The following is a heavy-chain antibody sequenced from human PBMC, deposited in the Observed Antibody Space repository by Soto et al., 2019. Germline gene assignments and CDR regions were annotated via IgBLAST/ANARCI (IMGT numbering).Heavy chain of an antibody. CDR2: ISYDGSNK. CDR1: GFTFSSYA. D-gene: IGHD2-15*01. J-gene: IGHJ4*02. Sequence: GGSLRLSCAASGFTFSSYAMHWVRQAPGKGLEWVAVISYDGSNKYYADSVKGRFTISRYNSKNTLYLQMNSLRAEDTAVYYCARVPSSSGRAHFDYWGQGTLVTVSS. CDR3: ARVPSSSGRAHFDY. V-gene: IGHV3-30-3*01.